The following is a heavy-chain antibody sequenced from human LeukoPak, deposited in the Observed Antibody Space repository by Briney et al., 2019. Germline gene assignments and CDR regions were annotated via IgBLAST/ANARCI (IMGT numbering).Heavy chain of an antibody. J-gene: IGHJ5*02. V-gene: IGHV1-69*04. Sequence: SVKVSCKASGGTFSSYAISWVRQAPGQGLEWLGRIIPILGIANYAQKFQGRATITADKSTSTAYMELSSLRSEDTAVYYCARVLATVTNNWFDPWGQGTLVTVSS. CDR3: ARVLATVTNNWFDP. CDR2: IIPILGIA. D-gene: IGHD4-17*01. CDR1: GGTFSSYA.